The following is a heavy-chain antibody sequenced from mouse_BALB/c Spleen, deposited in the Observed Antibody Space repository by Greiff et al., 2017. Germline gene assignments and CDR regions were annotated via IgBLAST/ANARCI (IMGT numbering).Heavy chain of an antibody. V-gene: IGHV3-2*02. CDR2: ISYSGST. CDR3: ARSGNYVGFAY. CDR1: GYSITSDYA. Sequence: EVQLQESGPGLVKPSQSLSLTCTVTGYSITSDYAWNWIRQFPGNKLEWMGYISYSGSTSYNPSLKSRISITRDTSKNQFFLQLNSVTTEDTATYYCARSGNYVGFAYWGQGTLVTVSA. J-gene: IGHJ3*01. D-gene: IGHD2-1*01.